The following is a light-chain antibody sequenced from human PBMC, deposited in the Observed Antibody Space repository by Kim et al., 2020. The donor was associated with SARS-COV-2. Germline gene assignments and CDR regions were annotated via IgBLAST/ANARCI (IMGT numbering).Light chain of an antibody. CDR2: QDS. V-gene: IGLV3-1*01. Sequence: SYELTQPPSVSVSPGQTASITCSGDTLGDKYACWYQQKPGQSPVLVIYQDSKRPSGTPERFSGSNSGNTATLTISGTQAMDEADYYCQAWDSSTAVVFGG. CDR3: QAWDSSTAVV. J-gene: IGLJ2*01. CDR1: TLGDKY.